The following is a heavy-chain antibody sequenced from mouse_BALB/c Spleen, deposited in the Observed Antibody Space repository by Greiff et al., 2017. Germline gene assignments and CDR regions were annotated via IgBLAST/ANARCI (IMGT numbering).Heavy chain of an antibody. V-gene: IGHV1-5*01. Sequence: VQLQQSGTVLARPGASVKMSCKASGYSFTSYWMHWVKQRPGQGLEWIGAIYPGNSDTSYNQKFKGKAKLTAVTSASTAYMELSSLTNEDSAVYYCTRSGFMITTSTWFAYWGQGTLVTVSA. CDR2: IYPGNSDT. J-gene: IGHJ3*01. CDR1: GYSFTSYW. D-gene: IGHD2-4*01. CDR3: TRSGFMITTSTWFAY.